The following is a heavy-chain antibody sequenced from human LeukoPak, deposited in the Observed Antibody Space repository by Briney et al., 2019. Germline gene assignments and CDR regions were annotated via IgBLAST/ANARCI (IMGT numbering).Heavy chain of an antibody. V-gene: IGHV3-20*04. CDR1: GFTFDYYG. Sequence: RPGGSLRLSCVASGFTFDYYGMGWVRQAPGKGLEWVSAITWNGGSTYYAGSVKGRFTISRDSAKNSLYLQMDSVRPEDTALYYCARDFERGRDERYYFDYWGQGALVTVSS. J-gene: IGHJ4*02. CDR2: ITWNGGST. CDR3: ARDFERGRDERYYFDY. D-gene: IGHD3-9*01.